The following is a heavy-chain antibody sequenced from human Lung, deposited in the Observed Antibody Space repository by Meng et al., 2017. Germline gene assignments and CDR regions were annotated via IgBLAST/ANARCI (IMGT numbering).Heavy chain of an antibody. V-gene: IGHV4-30-4*01. CDR1: GGSISSSNYY. CDR3: ARGQKGYFDL. Sequence: QVELQESGPRLVKPSQILSLTCTVSGGSISSSNYYWSWIRQPPGKGLEWSGHIYNSGSTYYNPSLKSRITISVDTSKNQFSLKLSSVTAADTAVYYCARGQKGYFDLWGRGTLVTVSS. CDR2: IYNSGST. J-gene: IGHJ2*01.